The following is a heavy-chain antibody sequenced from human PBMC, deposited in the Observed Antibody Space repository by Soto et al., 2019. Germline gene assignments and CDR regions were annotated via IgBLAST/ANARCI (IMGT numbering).Heavy chain of an antibody. D-gene: IGHD6-13*01. J-gene: IGHJ6*02. Sequence: GASVKVSCKASGYTFTGYYMHWVRQAPGQGLEWMGWINPNSGGTNYAQKFQGWVTMTRDTSISTAYMELSRLRSDDTAVYYCARDMQLVRDPYYYYGMDVWGQGTTVTVSS. CDR3: ARDMQLVRDPYYYYGMDV. CDR1: GYTFTGYY. V-gene: IGHV1-2*04. CDR2: INPNSGGT.